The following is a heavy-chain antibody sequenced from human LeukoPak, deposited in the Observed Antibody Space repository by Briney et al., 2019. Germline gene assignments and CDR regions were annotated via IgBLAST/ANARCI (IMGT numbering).Heavy chain of an antibody. D-gene: IGHD2-2*01. CDR3: ARGHYIVVPAGDLYYYYYMDV. CDR2: IYYSGST. Sequence: SETLSLTCTVSGGSISSYYWSWIRQPPGKGLEWIGYIYYSGSTNYNPSLKSRVTISVDTSKNQFSLKLSSVTAADTAVYYCARGHYIVVPAGDLYYYYYMDVWGKGTTVTVSS. CDR1: GGSISSYY. V-gene: IGHV4-59*12. J-gene: IGHJ6*03.